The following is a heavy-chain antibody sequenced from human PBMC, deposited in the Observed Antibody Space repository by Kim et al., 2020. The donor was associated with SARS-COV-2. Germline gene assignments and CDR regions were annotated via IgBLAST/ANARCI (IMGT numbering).Heavy chain of an antibody. V-gene: IGHV4-39*01. CDR1: GGSISSSSYY. J-gene: IGHJ5*02. CDR3: ASYRGYYDILTGQDTHWFDP. CDR2: IYYSGST. D-gene: IGHD3-9*01. Sequence: SETLSLTCTVSGGSISSSSYYWGWIRQPPGKGLEWIGSIYYSGSTYYNPSLKSRVTISVDTSKNQFSLKLSSVTAADTAVYYCASYRGYYDILTGQDTHWFDPWGQGTLVTVSS.